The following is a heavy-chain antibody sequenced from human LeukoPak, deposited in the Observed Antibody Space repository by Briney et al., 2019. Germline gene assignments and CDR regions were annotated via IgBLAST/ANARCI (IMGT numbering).Heavy chain of an antibody. D-gene: IGHD3-16*02. CDR1: GGSFSGYY. J-gene: IGHJ3*02. V-gene: IGHV4-34*01. CDR2: INHSGST. Sequence: PSETLSLTCAVYGGSFSGYYWSWIRQPPGKGLEWIGEINHSGSTNYNPSLKSRVTISIDTSKNQFSLKLSSVTAADTAVYYCARGWEFGGVIDDAFDIWGQGTMVTVSS. CDR3: ARGWEFGGVIDDAFDI.